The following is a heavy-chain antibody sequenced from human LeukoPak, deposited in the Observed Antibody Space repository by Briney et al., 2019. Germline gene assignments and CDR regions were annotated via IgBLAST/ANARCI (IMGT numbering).Heavy chain of an antibody. CDR1: GFTFSSYW. V-gene: IGHV3-7*01. CDR2: INQDGSEK. J-gene: IGHJ1*01. D-gene: IGHD6-19*01. CDR3: ASSGWWGEYFQH. Sequence: GGSLSLSCAASGFTFSSYWMVWVRQAPGKGLEWVANINQDGSEKNYVDSVKGRFTISRDNAENLLYLQMNSLRAEDTAVYYCASSGWWGEYFQHWGQGTLVTVSS.